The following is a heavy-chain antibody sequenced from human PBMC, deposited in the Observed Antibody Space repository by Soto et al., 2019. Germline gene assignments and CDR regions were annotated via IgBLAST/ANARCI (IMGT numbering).Heavy chain of an antibody. J-gene: IGHJ4*02. V-gene: IGHV4-39*01. CDR1: GGSISSSRYY. D-gene: IGHD5-18*01. CDR3: ARLDTAMVRTFDY. CDR2: INHSGST. Sequence: SETLSLTCTVSGGSISSSRYYWGWIRQPPGKGLGWIGEINHSGSTNYNPSLKSRVTISVDTSTNQFSLKLSSVTAADTAVYYCARLDTAMVRTFDYWGQGTLVTVSS.